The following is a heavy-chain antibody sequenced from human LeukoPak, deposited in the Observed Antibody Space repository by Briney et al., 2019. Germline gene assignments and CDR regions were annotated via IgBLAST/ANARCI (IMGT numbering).Heavy chain of an antibody. J-gene: IGHJ4*02. V-gene: IGHV3-21*01. CDR3: ARDPGLDY. Sequence: GGSLRLSCAASGFTFSSYSMNWVRQAPGKGLEWVSSISSSSSYIYYAGSVKGRFTISRDNAKNSLYLQMNSLRAEDTAVYYCARDPGLDYWGQGTLVTVSS. CDR2: ISSSSSYI. CDR1: GFTFSSYS.